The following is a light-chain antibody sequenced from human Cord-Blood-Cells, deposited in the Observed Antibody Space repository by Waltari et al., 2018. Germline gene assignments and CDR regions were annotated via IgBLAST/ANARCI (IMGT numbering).Light chain of an antibody. J-gene: IGLJ3*02. CDR3: YSYAGSSTRV. Sequence: QSALTQPASVSGSPGQSITISCTGTSSDVGSYNLVSWYQQHPGKAPKLMIYEGSKRPSGVSNRFSCSKSGNTASLTISGLQAEDEADYYCYSYAGSSTRVFGGGTKLTVL. V-gene: IGLV2-23*01. CDR1: SSDVGSYNL. CDR2: EGS.